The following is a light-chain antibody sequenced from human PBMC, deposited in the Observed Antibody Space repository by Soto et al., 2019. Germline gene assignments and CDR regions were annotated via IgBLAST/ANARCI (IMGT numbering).Light chain of an antibody. Sequence: EIVLTQSPGTLSLSPGERATPSCRASQSVSSSYLAWYQQKPGQAPRLLIYGASSRATGTPDRFSGSGSGTDFTLTISSLQSEDFAVYYCQQYNNWPPWTFGQGTKVDIK. CDR3: QQYNNWPPWT. V-gene: IGKV3-20*01. J-gene: IGKJ1*01. CDR2: GAS. CDR1: QSVSSSY.